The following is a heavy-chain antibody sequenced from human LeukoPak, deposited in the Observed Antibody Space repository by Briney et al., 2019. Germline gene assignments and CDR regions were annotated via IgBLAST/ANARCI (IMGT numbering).Heavy chain of an antibody. J-gene: IGHJ5*02. CDR2: INSDGTST. V-gene: IGHV3-74*01. CDR3: ARLAVAGTFSWYDP. D-gene: IGHD6-19*01. CDR1: GFTFSSYW. Sequence: GGSLRLSCAASGFTFSSYWMHWVRQAPGKGLVWVSRINSDGTSTNYADSVKGRFTVSRDNSKNTLYLQMGSLRGEDMAMYYCARLAVAGTFSWYDPWGQGTLVTVSS.